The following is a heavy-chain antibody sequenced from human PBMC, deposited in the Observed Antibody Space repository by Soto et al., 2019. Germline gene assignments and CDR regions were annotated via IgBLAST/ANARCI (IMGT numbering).Heavy chain of an antibody. CDR3: ARGDCSSTSCPPTYYYYYMDV. CDR2: INAGNGNT. J-gene: IGHJ6*03. V-gene: IGHV1-3*01. CDR1: GYTFTSYA. Sequence: EASVKVSCKASGYTFTSYAMHWVRQAPGQRLEWMGWINAGNGNTKYSQKFQGRVTITRDTSASTAYMELSSLRSEDTAVYYCARGDCSSTSCPPTYYYYYMDVWGEGTTVTVSS. D-gene: IGHD2-2*01.